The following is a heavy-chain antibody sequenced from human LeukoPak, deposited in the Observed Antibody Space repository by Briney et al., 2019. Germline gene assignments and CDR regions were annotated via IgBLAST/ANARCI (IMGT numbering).Heavy chain of an antibody. J-gene: IGHJ4*02. CDR3: ARDDFGDFDY. V-gene: IGHV1-18*01. CDR2: ISAYNGNT. D-gene: IGHD4-17*01. CDR1: GYTFTSYG. Sequence: ASVKVSCKASGYTFTSYGISWVRQAPGQGLEWMGWISAYNGNTNYAQKFQGRVTMTRDTSISTADMELRSLRSDDTAVYYCARDDFGDFDYWGQGTLVTVSS.